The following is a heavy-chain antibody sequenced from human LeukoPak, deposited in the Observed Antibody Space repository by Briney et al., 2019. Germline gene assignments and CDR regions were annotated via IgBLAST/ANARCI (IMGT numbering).Heavy chain of an antibody. D-gene: IGHD3-10*01. V-gene: IGHV5-51*01. J-gene: IGHJ5*02. CDR1: GYSFTSYC. Sequence: GESLKISCKGSGYSFTSYCIGWVRQIPGKGLEWMGIIYPGDSDTRYSPSFQGQVTISADKSISTAYLQWSSLKASDTAMYYCASFSMVRGVIIPWFDPWGQGTLVTVSS. CDR3: ASFSMVRGVIIPWFDP. CDR2: IYPGDSDT.